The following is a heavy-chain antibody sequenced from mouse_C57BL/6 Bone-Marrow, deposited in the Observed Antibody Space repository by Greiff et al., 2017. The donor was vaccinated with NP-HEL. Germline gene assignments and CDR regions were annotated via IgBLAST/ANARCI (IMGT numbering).Heavy chain of an antibody. CDR3: ARDSNYWYFDV. V-gene: IGHV5-16*01. CDR1: GFTFSDYY. D-gene: IGHD2-5*01. CDR2: INYDGSST. Sequence: EVKVVESEGGLVQPGSSMKLSCTASGFTFSDYYMAWVRQVPEKGLEWVANINYDGSSTYYLDSLKSRFIISRDNAKNILYLQMSSLKSEDTATYYCARDSNYWYFDVWGTWTTVTVSS. J-gene: IGHJ1*03.